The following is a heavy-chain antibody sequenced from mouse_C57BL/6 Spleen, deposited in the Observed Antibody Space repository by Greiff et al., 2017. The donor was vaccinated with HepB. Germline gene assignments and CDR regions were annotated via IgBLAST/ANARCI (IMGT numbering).Heavy chain of an antibody. J-gene: IGHJ1*03. V-gene: IGHV3-6*01. D-gene: IGHD2-4*01. CDR2: ISYDGSN. CDR1: GYSITSGYY. CDR3: AREELRRYFDV. Sequence: DVKLVESGPGLVKPSQSLSLTCSVTGYSITSGYYWNWIRQFPGNKLEWMGYISYDGSNNYNPSLKNRISITLDTSKNQFFLKLNSVTTEDTATYYCAREELRRYFDVWGTGTTVTVSS.